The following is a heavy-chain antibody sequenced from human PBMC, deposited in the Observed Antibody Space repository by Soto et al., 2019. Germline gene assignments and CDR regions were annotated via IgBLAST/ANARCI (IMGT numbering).Heavy chain of an antibody. Sequence: LSLTCAVSGGSISSGGYSWSWIRQPPGKGLEWIGYIYHSGSTYYNPSLKSRVTISVDRSKNQFSLKLSSVTAADTAVYYCARAIGDDSSGYSYHVGAFDIWGQGTMVPVS. V-gene: IGHV4-30-2*01. CDR3: ARAIGDDSSGYSYHVGAFDI. D-gene: IGHD3-22*01. J-gene: IGHJ3*02. CDR2: IYHSGST. CDR1: GGSISSGGYS.